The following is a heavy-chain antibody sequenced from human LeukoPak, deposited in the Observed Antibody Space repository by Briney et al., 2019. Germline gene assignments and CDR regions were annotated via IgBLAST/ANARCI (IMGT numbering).Heavy chain of an antibody. V-gene: IGHV4-39*07. Sequence: SETLSLTCTVSGDSISSSSYYWGWIRQPPGKGLEWIGSIYYSGSTYYNPSLKSRVTISVDTSKNQFSLKLSSVTAADTAVYYCARDAAAWVGHWGQGTLVTVSS. CDR2: IYYSGST. CDR3: ARDAAAWVGH. CDR1: GDSISSSSYY. J-gene: IGHJ5*02. D-gene: IGHD6-13*01.